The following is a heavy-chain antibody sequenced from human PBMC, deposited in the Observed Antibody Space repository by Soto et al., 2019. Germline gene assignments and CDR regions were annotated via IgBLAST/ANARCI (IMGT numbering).Heavy chain of an antibody. CDR2: ISAYNGNT. J-gene: IGHJ5*02. CDR3: ARAGDLYDFWRGYYSTNWFDP. Sequence: ASVKVSCKASGYTFTSYGISWVRQAPGQGLEWMGWISAYNGNTNYAQKLQGRVTMTTDTSTSTAYMELRSLRSDDTAMYYCARAGDLYDFWRGYYSTNWFDPWGQGTLVTVSS. CDR1: GYTFTSYG. D-gene: IGHD3-3*01. V-gene: IGHV1-18*01.